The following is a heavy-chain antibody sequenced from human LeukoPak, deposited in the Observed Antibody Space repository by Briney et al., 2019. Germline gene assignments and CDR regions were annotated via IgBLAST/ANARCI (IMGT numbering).Heavy chain of an antibody. V-gene: IGHV4-4*09. D-gene: IGHD5-18*01. CDR1: GGSISSYY. CDR3: ARASPNVDTAMVDYFDY. CDR2: IYTSGGT. Sequence: SETLALTCTVSGGSISSYYWSWIRQPPGKGLEWIGYIYTSGGTNYNPSLKSRVTISVDTSKNQFSLKLSSVTAADTAVYYCARASPNVDTAMVDYFDYWGQGTLVTVSS. J-gene: IGHJ4*02.